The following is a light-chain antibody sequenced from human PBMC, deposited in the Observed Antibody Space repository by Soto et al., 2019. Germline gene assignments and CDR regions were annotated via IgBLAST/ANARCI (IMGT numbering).Light chain of an antibody. V-gene: IGKV3-20*01. CDR1: QSVSSSY. Sequence: EIVLTQSPGTLSLSPGERATLSCRASQSVSSSYLAWYQQKPGQAPRLLIYGASSSATVIPDRFSGSGSGTDFTLTISRLEPEDCAVYYCQQYGSSMWTFGQGTKVEIK. J-gene: IGKJ1*01. CDR2: GAS. CDR3: QQYGSSMWT.